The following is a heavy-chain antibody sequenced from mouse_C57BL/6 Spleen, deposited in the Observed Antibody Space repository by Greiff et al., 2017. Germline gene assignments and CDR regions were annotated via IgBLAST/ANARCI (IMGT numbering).Heavy chain of an antibody. Sequence: VQLQQSGPELVKPGASVKISCKASGYAFSSSWMNWVKQRPGKGLEWIGRIYPGAGDTNYTGKFKGQATLTTDKSYSTAYLQLSSLTSEDTAVYSCTSSDYYGSSYVYFDVWGTGTTVTVSS. J-gene: IGHJ1*03. D-gene: IGHD1-1*01. CDR2: IYPGAGDT. V-gene: IGHV1-82*01. CDR3: TSSDYYGSSYVYFDV. CDR1: GYAFSSSW.